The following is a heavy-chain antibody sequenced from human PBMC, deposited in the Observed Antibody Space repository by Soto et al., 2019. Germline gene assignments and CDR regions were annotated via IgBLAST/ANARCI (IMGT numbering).Heavy chain of an antibody. J-gene: IGHJ4*02. V-gene: IGHV4-38-2*01. Sequence: PSETLSLTCAVSGYSISSGYYWGWIRQPPGKGLEWIGSIYHSGNTYYNPSLKSRVSISVDTSKNQFSLQPNSVIAADTAVFYCARAEYYYDSSGYCFHYDYWGQGALVPVSS. CDR2: IYHSGNT. CDR1: GYSISSGYY. CDR3: ARAEYYYDSSGYCFHYDY. D-gene: IGHD3-22*01.